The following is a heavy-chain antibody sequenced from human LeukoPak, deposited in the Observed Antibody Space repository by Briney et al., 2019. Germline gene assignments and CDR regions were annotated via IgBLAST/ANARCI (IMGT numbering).Heavy chain of an antibody. CDR2: ISSTTYT. CDR1: GFTFSVYS. Sequence: PGGSLRLCCAASGFTFSVYSMSWIRQAPEKGLEWVSSISSTTYTYYADSVKGRFTISRDNSKNSLYLQMNSLTAEDTALYYCARDGSGWSRDVWGQGTTVTVSS. V-gene: IGHV3-21*01. CDR3: ARDGSGWSRDV. J-gene: IGHJ6*02. D-gene: IGHD6-19*01.